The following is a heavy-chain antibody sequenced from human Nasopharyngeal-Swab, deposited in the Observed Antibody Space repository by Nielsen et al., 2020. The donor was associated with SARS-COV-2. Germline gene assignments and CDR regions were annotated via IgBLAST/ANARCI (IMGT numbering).Heavy chain of an antibody. CDR3: ARDQGIVGDPGGFDL. CDR1: GFTFSSYS. J-gene: IGHJ4*02. CDR2: ISGGSIYI. V-gene: IGHV3-21*01. D-gene: IGHD1-26*01. Sequence: GGSLKISCAASGFTFSSYSMNWVRQAPGKGLEWVSFISGGSIYIYYADSMKGRFTISRDNAKNSLYLQMNSLRAEDTAVYYCARDQGIVGDPGGFDLWGQGTLVTVPS.